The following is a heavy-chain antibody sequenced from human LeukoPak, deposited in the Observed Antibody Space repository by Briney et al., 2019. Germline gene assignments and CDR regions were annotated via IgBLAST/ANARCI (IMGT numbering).Heavy chain of an antibody. Sequence: ASVKVSCKASGDTFSRNTISWVRQAPGQGLEWMGRSIPILDMANYAQKFQGRVTITADKSTSTAYMELSSLRSEDTAAYYCARDGGAALSLDIGGQGTMVTVSS. CDR2: SIPILDMA. CDR1: GDTFSRNT. CDR3: ARDGGAALSLDI. J-gene: IGHJ3*02. D-gene: IGHD3-16*01. V-gene: IGHV1-69*04.